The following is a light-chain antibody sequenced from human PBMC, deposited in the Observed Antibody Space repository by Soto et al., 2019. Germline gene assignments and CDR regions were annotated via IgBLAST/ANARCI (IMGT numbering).Light chain of an antibody. J-gene: IGKJ3*01. CDR1: QSISNW. CDR3: QQYCSYPFT. V-gene: IGKV1-5*03. CDR2: MAS. Sequence: DIQMTQSPSTLSASVGDRVTITCRASQSISNWLAWYQQKPGKAPKLLVYMASTLEGGVPSRFSGSASGTEFTLTISSLQPDDFDTYFCQQYCSYPFTFGPGTKVDIK.